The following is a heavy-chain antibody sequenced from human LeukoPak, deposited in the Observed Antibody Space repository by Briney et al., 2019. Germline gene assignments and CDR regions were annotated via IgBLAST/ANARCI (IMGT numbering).Heavy chain of an antibody. J-gene: IGHJ4*02. V-gene: IGHV3-7*03. CDR1: GFTFSSYW. D-gene: IGHD3-22*01. Sequence: GGSLRLSCAASGFTFSSYWMSWVRQAPGKGLEWVANIKQDGSEKYYVDSVKGRFTISRDNAKNSLYLQMNSLRAEDTAVYYCAKDDSSGYYPRSDYFDYWGQGTLVTVSS. CDR2: IKQDGSEK. CDR3: AKDDSSGYYPRSDYFDY.